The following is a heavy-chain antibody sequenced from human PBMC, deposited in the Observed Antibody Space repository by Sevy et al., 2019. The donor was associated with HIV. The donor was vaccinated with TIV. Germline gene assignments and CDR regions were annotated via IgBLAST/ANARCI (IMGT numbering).Heavy chain of an antibody. CDR2: IYHSGST. CDR3: ARESLDYGSGSEGP. CDR1: GYSISSGYY. D-gene: IGHD3-10*01. J-gene: IGHJ5*02. V-gene: IGHV4-38-2*01. Sequence: SEMSLTCAVSGYSISSGYYWGWIRQPPGKGLEWIGSIYHSGSTYYNPSLKSRVTISVDTSKNQFSLKLSSVTAADPAVYYCARESLDYGSGSEGPWGQGTLVTVSS.